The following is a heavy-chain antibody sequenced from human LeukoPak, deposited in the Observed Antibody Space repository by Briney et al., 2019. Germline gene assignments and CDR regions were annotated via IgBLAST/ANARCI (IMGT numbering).Heavy chain of an antibody. CDR3: ANSGAGSFDY. CDR1: GFTFSSYW. J-gene: IGHJ4*02. CDR2: INSDGSST. Sequence: GGSLRLSCAASGFTFSSYWMHWVRHAPGKGLVWVSRINSDGSSTSYADSVKGRFTISRDNSKNTLYLQMNSLRAEDTAVYYCANSGAGSFDYWGQGTLVTVSS. D-gene: IGHD3-10*01. V-gene: IGHV3-74*01.